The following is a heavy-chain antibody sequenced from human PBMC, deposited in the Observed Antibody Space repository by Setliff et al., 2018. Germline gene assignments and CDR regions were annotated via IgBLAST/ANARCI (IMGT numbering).Heavy chain of an antibody. D-gene: IGHD6-13*01. CDR3: ARHRRGYSNTWYALPYFDC. Sequence: SETLSLTCTVSGASISSYYWSWIRQPPGKGLEWIGYIYYGGTTNYNPSLKSRVSISLDTSKSQFSLRLSSLTAADTAVYYCARHRRGYSNTWYALPYFDCWGQGTLVTVSS. CDR2: IYYGGTT. V-gene: IGHV4-59*08. J-gene: IGHJ4*02. CDR1: GASISSYY.